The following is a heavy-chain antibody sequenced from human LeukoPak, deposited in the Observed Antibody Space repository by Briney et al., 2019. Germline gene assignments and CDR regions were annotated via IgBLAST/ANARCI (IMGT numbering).Heavy chain of an antibody. CDR2: ISYDGSNK. Sequence: PGGSLRLSCAASGFTFSSYGMHWVRQAPGKGLEWVAVISYDGSNKYYADSVKGRFTISRDNSKNTLYLQMNSLRAEDTAVHYCAKDPGGGYDYYFDYWGQGTLVTVSS. J-gene: IGHJ4*02. CDR1: GFTFSSYG. V-gene: IGHV3-30*18. CDR3: AKDPGGGYDYYFDY. D-gene: IGHD5-12*01.